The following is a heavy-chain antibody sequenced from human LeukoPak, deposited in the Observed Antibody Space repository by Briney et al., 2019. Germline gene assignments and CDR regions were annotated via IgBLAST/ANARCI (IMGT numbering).Heavy chain of an antibody. CDR3: ARMIVGYYMDV. V-gene: IGHV3-48*03. Sequence: GGSLRLSCAASGFTFSSYEMNWVRQAPGKGLEWVSYISSSGSTIYYADSVKGRFTISRDNSKNTLYLQMNSLRAEDTAVYYCARMIVGYYMDVWGKGTTVTISS. J-gene: IGHJ6*03. D-gene: IGHD3-22*01. CDR2: ISSSGSTI. CDR1: GFTFSSYE.